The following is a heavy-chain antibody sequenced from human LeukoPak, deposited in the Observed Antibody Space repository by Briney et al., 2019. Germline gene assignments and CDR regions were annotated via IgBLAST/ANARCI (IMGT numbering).Heavy chain of an antibody. CDR2: IIPIFGIA. CDR1: GGTFSSYA. J-gene: IGHJ4*02. D-gene: IGHD1-26*01. V-gene: IGHV1-69*04. Sequence: ASVKVSCKASGGTFSSYAISWVRQAPGQGLEWMGRIIPIFGIANYAQKFQGRVTITADKSTSTAYMELSSLRSEDTAVYYCARDRALYSGSYPPFDYWGQGTLVTVSS. CDR3: ARDRALYSGSYPPFDY.